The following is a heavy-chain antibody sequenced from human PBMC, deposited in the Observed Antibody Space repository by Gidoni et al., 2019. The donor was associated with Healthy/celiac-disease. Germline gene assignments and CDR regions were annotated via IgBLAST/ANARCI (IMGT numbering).Heavy chain of an antibody. Sequence: VQLVESGGGFIQRGGSRTLSCAASGFTFSSYAMSWVRQAPGKGLEWVSAISGSGGSTYYADSVKGRFTISRDNSKNTLYLQMNSLRAEDTAVYYCANGMDGGAFDIWGQGTMVTVSS. D-gene: IGHD1-1*01. J-gene: IGHJ3*02. CDR1: GFTFSSYA. CDR3: ANGMDGGAFDI. V-gene: IGHV3-23*04. CDR2: ISGSGGST.